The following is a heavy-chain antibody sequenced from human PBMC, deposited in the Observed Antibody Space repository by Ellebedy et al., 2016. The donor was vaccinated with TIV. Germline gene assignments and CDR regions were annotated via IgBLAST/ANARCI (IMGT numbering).Heavy chain of an antibody. CDR2: IRHDESGT. CDR3: ARGGYDHAFDI. CDR1: GFSFSSFW. D-gene: IGHD5-12*01. Sequence: GESLKISXAASGFSFSSFWMHWVRQAPGKGLVWVSRIRHDESGTIYADSVKGRFTMSRSNAKNSVYLQMNSLRAEDTAVYYCARGGYDHAFDIWGQGIMVTVSS. V-gene: IGHV3-74*01. J-gene: IGHJ3*02.